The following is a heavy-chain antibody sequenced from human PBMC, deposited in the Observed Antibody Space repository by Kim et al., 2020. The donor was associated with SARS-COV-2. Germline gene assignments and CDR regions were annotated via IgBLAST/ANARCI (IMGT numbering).Heavy chain of an antibody. CDR2: ISYDGSNK. CDR3: ARERITIFYPEVYYYYGMDV. Sequence: GGSLRLSCAASGFTFSSYAMHWVRQAPGKGLEWVAVISYDGSNKYYADSVKGRFTISRDNSKNTLYLQMNSLRAEDTAVYYCARERITIFYPEVYYYYGMDVWGQGTTVTVSS. CDR1: GFTFSSYA. V-gene: IGHV3-30-3*01. J-gene: IGHJ6*02. D-gene: IGHD3-9*01.